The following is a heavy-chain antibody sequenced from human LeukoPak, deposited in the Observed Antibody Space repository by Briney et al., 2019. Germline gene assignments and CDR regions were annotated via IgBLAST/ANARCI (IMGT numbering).Heavy chain of an antibody. D-gene: IGHD3-3*01. J-gene: IGHJ4*02. Sequence: ASVKVSCKTSGYSFTGFYFHWLRQAPGQGVEWVGCIHPNTGVTNYAQNFQGRGTMTSDTSIDTAYMELYRLRSDDTATYYCAREGVRDNTSLDYWGQGTLVTVSS. CDR3: AREGVRDNTSLDY. CDR1: GYSFTGFY. CDR2: IHPNTGVT. V-gene: IGHV1-2*02.